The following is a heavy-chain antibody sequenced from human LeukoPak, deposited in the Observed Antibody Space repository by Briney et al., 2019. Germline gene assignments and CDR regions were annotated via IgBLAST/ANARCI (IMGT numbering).Heavy chain of an antibody. CDR1: GGSISSYY. Sequence: SETLSLTCTVSGGSISSYYWSWIRQPPGKGLEWIGYIYYSGSTNYNPSLKSRVTISVDTSKNQFSLKLSSATAADTAVYYCARASGWYRGAFDIWGQGTMVTVSS. CDR3: ARASGWYRGAFDI. J-gene: IGHJ3*02. D-gene: IGHD6-19*01. V-gene: IGHV4-59*01. CDR2: IYYSGST.